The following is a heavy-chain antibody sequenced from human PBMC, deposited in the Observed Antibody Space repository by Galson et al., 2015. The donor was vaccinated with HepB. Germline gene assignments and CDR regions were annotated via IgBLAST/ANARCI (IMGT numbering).Heavy chain of an antibody. J-gene: IGHJ4*02. CDR3: ARFDSSGYYPDYYFDY. D-gene: IGHD3-22*01. Sequence: ETLSLTCTVSGGSISSYYWSWIRQPPGKGLEWIGYIYYSGSTNYNPSLKSRVTISVDTSKNQFSLKLSSVTAADTAVYYCARFDSSGYYPDYYFDYWGQGTLVTVSS. CDR1: GGSISSYY. V-gene: IGHV4-59*08. CDR2: IYYSGST.